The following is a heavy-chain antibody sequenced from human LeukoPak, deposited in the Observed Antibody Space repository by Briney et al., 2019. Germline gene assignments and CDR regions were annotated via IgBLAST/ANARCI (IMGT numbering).Heavy chain of an antibody. CDR1: GGSISSGGYY. Sequence: TSETLSLTCTVSGGSISSGGYYWSWIRQPPGKGLEWIGYIYHSGSTYYNPSLKSRVTISVDRSKNQFSLKLSSVTAADTAVYYCATLSRITMMPEGDYWGQGTLVTVSS. J-gene: IGHJ4*02. CDR2: IYHSGST. V-gene: IGHV4-30-2*01. CDR3: ATLSRITMMPEGDY. D-gene: IGHD3-22*01.